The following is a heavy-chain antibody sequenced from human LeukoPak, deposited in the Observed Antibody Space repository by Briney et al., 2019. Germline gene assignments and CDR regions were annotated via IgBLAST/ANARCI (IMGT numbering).Heavy chain of an antibody. Sequence: SETLSLTCTVSGGSISSYYWSWIRQPPGKGLEWIGYIYYSGSTNCNPSLKSRVTISVDTSKNQLSLKLSSVTAADTAVYYCVRSGGYCDSTTCHVEYFDLWGRGTLATVSS. CDR3: VRSGGYCDSTTCHVEYFDL. CDR2: IYYSGST. CDR1: GGSISSYY. D-gene: IGHD2-2*01. V-gene: IGHV4-59*01. J-gene: IGHJ2*01.